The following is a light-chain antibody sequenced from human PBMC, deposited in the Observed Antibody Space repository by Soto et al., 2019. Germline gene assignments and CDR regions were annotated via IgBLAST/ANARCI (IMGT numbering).Light chain of an antibody. CDR3: ATWDDSLNGPV. J-gene: IGLJ3*02. V-gene: IGLV1-44*01. CDR2: SNN. Sequence: QSVLTQPPSASGTPGQSVTISCSGSSSNVGRNTVNWFQQLPGTAPKLLIYSNNQRPSGVPDRFSGSKSGTSASLAISGLQSEDEADYYCATWDDSLNGPVFGGGTKVTVL. CDR1: SSNVGRNT.